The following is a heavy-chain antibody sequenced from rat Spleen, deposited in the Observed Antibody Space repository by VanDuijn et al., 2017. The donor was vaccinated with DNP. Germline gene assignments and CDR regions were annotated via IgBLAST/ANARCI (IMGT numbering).Heavy chain of an antibody. J-gene: IGHJ1*01. CDR1: GYSITSNS. CDR2: ISYSGST. CDR3: ARGLNYGGYNYYWYFDF. D-gene: IGHD1-11*01. V-gene: IGHV3-1*01. Sequence: EVQLQESGPGLVKPSQSLSLTCSVTGYSITSNSWAWIRQFPGNKMEWMGYISYSGSTGYNPTFKSRISITRDTSKNQFLLQLNSVTTEDTATYYCARGLNYGGYNYYWYFDFWGPGTMVTVSS.